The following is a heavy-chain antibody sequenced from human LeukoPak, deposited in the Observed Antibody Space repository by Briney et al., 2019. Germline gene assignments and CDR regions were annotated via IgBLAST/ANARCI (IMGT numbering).Heavy chain of an antibody. CDR1: GLTFSDYY. CDR2: ISSSGNTI. D-gene: IGHD3-22*01. J-gene: IGHJ4*02. V-gene: IGHV3-11*01. CDR3: ARDRDYYYDSSGYYLGY. Sequence: GGSLRLSCAAPGLTFSDYYMSWIRQAPGKGLEWVSYISSSGNTIYNADSVKGRFTISRDNAKKSLYLQMNSLRAEDTAVYYCARDRDYYYDSSGYYLGYWGQGTLVTVSS.